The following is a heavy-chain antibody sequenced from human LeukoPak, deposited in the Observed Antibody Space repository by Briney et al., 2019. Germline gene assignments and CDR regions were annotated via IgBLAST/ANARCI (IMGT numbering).Heavy chain of an antibody. Sequence: HPGRSLRLSCAASRFTFKRYAMHWVRQAPGMGLEWVTIMSYDGNFTYYSDSVKGRFTISRDNSNDTLYLQMNSLRADDTAIYYCARGRSVYGSGSYSDYWGQGTLVTVSS. D-gene: IGHD3-10*01. V-gene: IGHV3-30*04. CDR3: ARGRSVYGSGSYSDY. CDR1: RFTFKRYA. J-gene: IGHJ4*02. CDR2: MSYDGNFT.